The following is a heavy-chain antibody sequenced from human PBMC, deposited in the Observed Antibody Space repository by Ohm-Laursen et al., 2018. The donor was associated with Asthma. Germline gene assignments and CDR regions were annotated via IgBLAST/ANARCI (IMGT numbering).Heavy chain of an antibody. V-gene: IGHV4-39*07. CDR3: ARDVDSSGSFDY. J-gene: IGHJ4*02. Sequence: PSQTLSLTCTVSGGSISSSSYYWGWIRQPPGKGLEWIGSIYYSGSTYYNPSLKSRVTISVDTSKNQFSLKLSSVTAADTAVYYCARDVDSSGSFDYWGQGTLVTVSS. CDR1: GGSISSSSYY. CDR2: IYYSGST. D-gene: IGHD6-19*01.